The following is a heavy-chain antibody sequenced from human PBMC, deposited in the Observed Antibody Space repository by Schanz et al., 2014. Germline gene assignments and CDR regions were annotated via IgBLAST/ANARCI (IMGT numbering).Heavy chain of an antibody. CDR3: ARDRDQWDGNYLDF. J-gene: IGHJ4*02. CDR1: GYTFTRSV. V-gene: IGHV1-18*01. Sequence: QVQLVQSGGEVKTPGASVKVSCKASGYTFTRSVISWVRQAPGQGLEWMGWIGGSDGNTNFAQKFQGRVTMTTDTSTSTVYMELTSLTSDDSAVYYCARDRDQWDGNYLDFWGQGTLVTVSS. D-gene: IGHD1-26*01. CDR2: IGGSDGNT.